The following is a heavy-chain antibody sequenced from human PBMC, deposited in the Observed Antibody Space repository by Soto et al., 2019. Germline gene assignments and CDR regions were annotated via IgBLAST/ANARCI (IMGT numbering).Heavy chain of an antibody. CDR1: GGSFSGYY. CDR2: INHSGST. D-gene: IGHD3-22*01. J-gene: IGHJ4*02. V-gene: IGHV4-34*01. Sequence: ASETLSLTCAVYGGSFSGYYWSWIRQPPGKGLEWIGEINHSGSTNYNPSLKSRVTISVDTSKNQFSLKLSSVTAADTAVYYCARGPPQYYYDSSGYYYLDYYFDYWGQGTLVTVSS. CDR3: ARGPPQYYYDSSGYYYLDYYFDY.